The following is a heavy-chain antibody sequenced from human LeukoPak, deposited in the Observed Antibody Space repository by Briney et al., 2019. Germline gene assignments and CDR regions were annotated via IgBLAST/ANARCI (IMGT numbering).Heavy chain of an antibody. CDR1: GGSISSYY. CDR2: IYYSGST. V-gene: IGHV4-59*08. D-gene: IGHD3-16*02. CDR3: ARSSLVISVGWSRGVDY. J-gene: IGHJ4*02. Sequence: TSETLSLTCTVSGGSISSYYWSWIRQPPGKGLEWIGYIYYSGSTNYNPSLKSRVTISVDTSKKQFSLKLSSVTAADPAVYYCARSSLVISVGWSRGVDYWGQGTLVTVSS.